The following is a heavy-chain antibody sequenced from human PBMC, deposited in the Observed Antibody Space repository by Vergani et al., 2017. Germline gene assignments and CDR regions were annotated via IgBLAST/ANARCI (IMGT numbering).Heavy chain of an antibody. CDR1: GFNFGEYG. CDR3: AVEIYDYGGSRDFDY. CDR2: IRSKTYGATT. D-gene: IGHD4-23*01. J-gene: IGHJ4*02. Sequence: EVQLVESGGDLVQPRRSLRLSCQTSGFNFGEYGVSWVRQAPGKGLEWIDFIRSKTYGATTEYAASVRGRFTISRDDSKGIAYLQMSSLKKEDTAVYRCAVEIYDYGGSRDFDYWGQGTLVVVSS. V-gene: IGHV3-49*04.